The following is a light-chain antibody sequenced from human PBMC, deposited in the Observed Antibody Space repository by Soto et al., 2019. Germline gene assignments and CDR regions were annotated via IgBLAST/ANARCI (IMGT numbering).Light chain of an antibody. J-gene: IGLJ2*01. V-gene: IGLV2-14*01. Sequence: QSALTQPASVSGSPGQSITISCTGTSSDVGAYDFVSWYQHSPGKAPKLVTFDVTHRPPGISDRFSGSKSANTASLTISGLQAAVEAFYYCSSYTTRSTLVFGGGTKVTVL. CDR3: SSYTTRSTLV. CDR1: SSDVGAYDF. CDR2: DVT.